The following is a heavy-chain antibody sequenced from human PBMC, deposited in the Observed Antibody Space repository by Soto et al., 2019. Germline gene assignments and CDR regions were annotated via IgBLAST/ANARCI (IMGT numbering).Heavy chain of an antibody. CDR2: IYYSDST. CDR3: ARAYYDTGGYSLDP. J-gene: IGHJ5*02. CDR1: GGSISSYY. D-gene: IGHD3-22*01. Sequence: QVQLQESGPGLVKPSETLSLTCTVSGGSISSYYWSWIRQPPGKGLEWIGCIYYSDSTNFNPSLKSRVIISVDTSKNQCSLRLSSVTAADTAVYYCARAYYDTGGYSLDPWGQGTLVTVSS. V-gene: IGHV4-59*01.